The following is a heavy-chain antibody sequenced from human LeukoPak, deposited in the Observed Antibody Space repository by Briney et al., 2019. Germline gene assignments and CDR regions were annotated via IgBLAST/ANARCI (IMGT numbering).Heavy chain of an antibody. CDR3: ARDSGSGGP. D-gene: IGHD6-19*01. Sequence: PGGSLRLSCAASGFTLSRYWMSWIRQAPGKGLEWVANIKHDGIEKYYVDSVKGRFTISRDIAKNSLYLQMDSLRAEDTAVYYCARDSGSGGPWGQGTLVTVSS. CDR2: IKHDGIEK. V-gene: IGHV3-7*01. J-gene: IGHJ5*02. CDR1: GFTLSRYW.